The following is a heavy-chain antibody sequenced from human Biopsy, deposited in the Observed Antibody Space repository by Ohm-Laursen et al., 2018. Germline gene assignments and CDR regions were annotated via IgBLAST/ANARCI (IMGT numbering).Heavy chain of an antibody. Sequence: SETLSLTWTVSGDSISSYYWSWIRQPPGKGLQWIGYVYYTGSTDYNPSLQSRVTISVDTSKNHFSLRLRSVTPADTAIYYCARDRGYHSDRTVPGYFDLWGRGTLVTVSS. CDR1: GDSISSYY. V-gene: IGHV4-59*01. D-gene: IGHD3-22*01. CDR2: VYYTGST. CDR3: ARDRGYHSDRTVPGYFDL. J-gene: IGHJ2*01.